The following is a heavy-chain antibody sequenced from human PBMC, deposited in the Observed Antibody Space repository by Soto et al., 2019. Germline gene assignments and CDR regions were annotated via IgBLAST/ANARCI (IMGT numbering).Heavy chain of an antibody. CDR1: GFTFSNYA. V-gene: IGHV3-23*01. D-gene: IGHD3-3*01. CDR2: FSGSGGST. J-gene: IGHJ6*02. CDR3: ARDWTGDTCPCLDV. Sequence: EVQLLESGGGLVQPGGSLRLSCAAAGFTFSNYALTWVRQSPGKGLEWVSTFSGSGGSTYYADSVRGRFTISRDNSKNTRFLQMNSLRVEDTAIYYCARDWTGDTCPCLDVWGQGTKVSVSS.